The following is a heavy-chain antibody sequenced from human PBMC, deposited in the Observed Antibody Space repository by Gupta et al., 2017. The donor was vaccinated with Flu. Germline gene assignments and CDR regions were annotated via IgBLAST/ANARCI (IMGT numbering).Heavy chain of an antibody. CDR1: GFNFSSYE. V-gene: IGHV3-48*03. J-gene: IGHJ4*02. CDR3: ARRYCSSISCLEDY. Sequence: EVQLVESGGGLVQPGGSLRLSCAASGFNFSSYEMNWVRQAPGKGLEWVSYISSSGSTIYYADSVKGRFTISRDNAKNSLYLQMNSLRAEDTAVYYCARRYCSSISCLEDYWGQGTLVTVSS. D-gene: IGHD2-2*01. CDR2: ISSSGSTI.